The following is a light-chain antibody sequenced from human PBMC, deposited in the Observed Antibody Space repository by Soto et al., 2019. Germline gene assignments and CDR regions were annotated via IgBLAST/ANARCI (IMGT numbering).Light chain of an antibody. CDR1: SSDVGGYKY. V-gene: IGLV2-14*01. J-gene: IGLJ3*02. CDR2: EVS. Sequence: QSALTQPASVSGSPGQSITISCTGTSSDVGGYKYVSWYQQYSGKAPKLVIYEVSNRPSGVSHRFSGSKSGNTASLTISGLQAEDEAEYYCSSYPSSGKALFGGGTKLTVL. CDR3: SSYPSSGKAL.